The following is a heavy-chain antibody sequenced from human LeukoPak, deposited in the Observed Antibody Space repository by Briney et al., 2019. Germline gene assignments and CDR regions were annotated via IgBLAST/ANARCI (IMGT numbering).Heavy chain of an antibody. CDR2: ISYDGSNK. Sequence: GRSLRLSCAASGFTFSSYGMHWVRQAPGKGLEWVAVISYDGSNKYYADSVKGRFTISRDNSKNTLYLQVNSLRAEDTAVYYCAKGGVAAIFDYWGQGTLVTVSS. D-gene: IGHD2-15*01. J-gene: IGHJ4*02. V-gene: IGHV3-30*18. CDR1: GFTFSSYG. CDR3: AKGGVAAIFDY.